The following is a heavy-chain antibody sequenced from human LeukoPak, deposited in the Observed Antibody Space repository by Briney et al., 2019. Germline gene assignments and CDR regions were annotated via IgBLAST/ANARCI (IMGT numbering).Heavy chain of an antibody. CDR1: GFTFSNYA. V-gene: IGHV3-23*01. Sequence: PGGSLRLSCAASGFTFSNYAMSWVRQAPGKGLEWVSSIIGSGSRTIYADYVKGRFTISRDNSKSTLYLQMNSLRADETAVYFCAKGIPPSYGPLLDYWGQGTLVSVSS. CDR2: IIGSGSRT. CDR3: AKGIPPSYGPLLDY. D-gene: IGHD2-21*01. J-gene: IGHJ4*02.